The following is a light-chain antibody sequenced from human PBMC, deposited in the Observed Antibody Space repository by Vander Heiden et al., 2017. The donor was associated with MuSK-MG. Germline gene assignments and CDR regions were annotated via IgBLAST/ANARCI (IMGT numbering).Light chain of an antibody. J-gene: IGKJ4*01. CDR2: ATS. Sequence: DIVLTQSPGTLSLSPGKRAALTCRASQRISSEYLAWYRPKPGKPPRLLNYATSRSATGIPDRCSGSWSGTYFTLTISRLDPEDSAEYYCQQDVSSRTFGGGTKVEIK. CDR1: QRISSEY. V-gene: IGKV3-20*01. CDR3: QQDVSSRT.